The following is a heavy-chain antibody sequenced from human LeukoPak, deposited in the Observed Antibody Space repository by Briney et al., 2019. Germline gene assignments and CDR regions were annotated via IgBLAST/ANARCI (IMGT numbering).Heavy chain of an antibody. CDR3: AHPTPITIFGVASYYFDY. CDR2: IYWNDDK. D-gene: IGHD3-3*01. Sequence: SGPTLVNPTQTLTLTCTFSGFSLSTSGVGVGWIRQPPGKALEWLALIYWNDDKRYSPSLKSRLTITKDTSKNQVVLTMTNMDPADTATYYCAHPTPITIFGVASYYFDYWGQGTLVTVSS. V-gene: IGHV2-5*01. CDR1: GFSLSTSGVG. J-gene: IGHJ4*02.